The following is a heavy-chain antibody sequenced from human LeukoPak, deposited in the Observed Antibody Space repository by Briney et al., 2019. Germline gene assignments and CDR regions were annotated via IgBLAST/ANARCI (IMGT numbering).Heavy chain of an antibody. Sequence: SETLSLTCTVSSGSISSSYWSWIRQPPGKGLEWIGYIYYAGSTNYNPSLKSRVTISVDTSKNRFSLTLSSVTAADTAVYYCAREPTEPPVYYFDYWGQGTLVTVSS. D-gene: IGHD1-14*01. J-gene: IGHJ4*02. CDR2: IYYAGST. CDR3: AREPTEPPVYYFDY. V-gene: IGHV4-59*01. CDR1: SGSISSSY.